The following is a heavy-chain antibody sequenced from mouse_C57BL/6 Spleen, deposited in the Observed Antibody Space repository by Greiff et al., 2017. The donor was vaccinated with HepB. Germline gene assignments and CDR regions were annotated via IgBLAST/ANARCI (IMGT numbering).Heavy chain of an antibody. CDR2: IYPSDSET. CDR3: ARYITTVDYFDY. Sequence: QQPGAELVRPGSSVKLSCKASGYTFTSYWMDWVKQRPGQGLEWIGNIYPSDSETYYNQKFKDKATLTVDKSSSTAYMQLSSLTSEDSAVYYCARYITTVDYFDYWGQGTALTVSS. D-gene: IGHD1-1*01. V-gene: IGHV1-61*01. J-gene: IGHJ2*01. CDR1: GYTFTSYW.